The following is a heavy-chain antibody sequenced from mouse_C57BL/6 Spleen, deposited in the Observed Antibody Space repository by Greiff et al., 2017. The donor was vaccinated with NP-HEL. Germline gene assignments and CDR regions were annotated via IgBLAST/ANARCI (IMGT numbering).Heavy chain of an antibody. CDR2: IWWDDDK. V-gene: IGHV8-8*01. CDR3: ARIPPYYYGSSYLYWYFDV. D-gene: IGHD1-1*01. J-gene: IGHJ1*03. CDR1: GFSLSTFGMG. Sequence: QVQLQQSGPGILQPSQTLSLTCSFSGFSLSTFGMGVGWIRQPSGKGLEWLAHIWWDDDKYYNPALKSRLTISKDTSKNQVFLKIANVDTADTATYYCARIPPYYYGSSYLYWYFDVWGTGTTVTVSS.